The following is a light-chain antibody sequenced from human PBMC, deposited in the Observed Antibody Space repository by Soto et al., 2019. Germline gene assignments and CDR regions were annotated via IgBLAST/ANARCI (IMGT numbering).Light chain of an antibody. CDR2: DAC. V-gene: IGKV1-12*01. CDR1: QGISSR. Sequence: DIQMTQSPSSVSASVGDRVTITCRASQGISSRLAWYQQKPEKAPKLVCYDACSLESWVPGRCSGSGSGTDFTLTISSLQAEDFASYYCQQANSITHTFGGGTKV. CDR3: QQANSITHT. J-gene: IGKJ4*01.